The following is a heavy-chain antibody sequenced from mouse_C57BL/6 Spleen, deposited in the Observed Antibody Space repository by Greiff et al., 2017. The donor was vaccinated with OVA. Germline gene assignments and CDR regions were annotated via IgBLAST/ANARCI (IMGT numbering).Heavy chain of an antibody. J-gene: IGHJ4*01. CDR3: ARGAVVAKDYAMDY. CDR1: GYTFTDYN. Sequence: EVQLQQSGPELVKPGASVNIPCTASGYTFTDYNMDWVKQSHGKSLEWVGDINPNNGGTIYTQKFKGKATLTVDKSSSTDYMELRSLTSEDTAVYYCARGAVVAKDYAMDYWGQGTSVTGSS. V-gene: IGHV1-18*01. D-gene: IGHD1-1*01. CDR2: INPNNGGT.